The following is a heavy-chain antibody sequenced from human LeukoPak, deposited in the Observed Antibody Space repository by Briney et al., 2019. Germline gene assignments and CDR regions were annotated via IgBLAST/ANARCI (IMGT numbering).Heavy chain of an antibody. V-gene: IGHV4-4*07. CDR3: ARRRLGEFFDY. CDR1: GGSMSSYY. CDR2: IFTSGST. D-gene: IGHD3-16*01. Sequence: SETLSLTCSVSGGSMSSYYWSWIRQPAGKGLEWIGRIFTSGSTNYNPSLKSRVSISVNTSKNQFSLKLSSVTAADTAVYYCARRRLGEFFDYWGQGTLVTVSS. J-gene: IGHJ4*02.